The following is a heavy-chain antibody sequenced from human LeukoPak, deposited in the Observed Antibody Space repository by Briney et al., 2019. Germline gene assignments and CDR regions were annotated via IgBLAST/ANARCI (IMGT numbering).Heavy chain of an antibody. D-gene: IGHD3-22*01. CDR1: GFTFSSLA. Sequence: GGSLRLSCAASGFTFSSLAMSWVRQAPGKGLVWVSHINSDGSNTNSADSVRGRFTISRDNAKNTLYLQMDSLRAEDTAVYYCARGGSSGYYTYWGQGTLVTVSS. V-gene: IGHV3-74*01. CDR2: INSDGSNT. CDR3: ARGGSSGYYTY. J-gene: IGHJ4*02.